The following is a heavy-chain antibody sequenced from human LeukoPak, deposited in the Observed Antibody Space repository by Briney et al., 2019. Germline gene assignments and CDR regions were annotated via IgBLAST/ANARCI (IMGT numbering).Heavy chain of an antibody. CDR2: ICSSGST. Sequence: GRICSSGSTNYNPSLESRVTMSVDTSQNQFSLKLSSVTAADTAVYYCVRESLVVFPYWFDPWGQGTLVTVSS. D-gene: IGHD2-2*01. J-gene: IGHJ5*02. V-gene: IGHV4-4*07. CDR3: VRESLVVFPYWFDP.